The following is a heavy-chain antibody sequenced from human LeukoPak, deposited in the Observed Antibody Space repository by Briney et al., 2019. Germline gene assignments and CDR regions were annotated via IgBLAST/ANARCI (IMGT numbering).Heavy chain of an antibody. V-gene: IGHV3-23*01. Sequence: SAISGSGGSTYYADSLKGRFTISRDNSKNTLYLQMNSLRAEDTAVYYCAKDFTFGSPFDYWRQGTLVTVSS. CDR2: ISGSGGST. D-gene: IGHD3-16*01. J-gene: IGHJ4*02. CDR3: AKDFTFGSPFDY.